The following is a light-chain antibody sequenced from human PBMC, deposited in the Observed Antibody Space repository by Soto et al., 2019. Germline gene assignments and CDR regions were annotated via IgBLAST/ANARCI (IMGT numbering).Light chain of an antibody. CDR3: TSFTSMTTLV. J-gene: IGLJ2*01. Sequence: QSALTQPASVSGSPGQSIAISCTGTDGDIGAYNYVSWYQQFPGKAPKLLIYEVSNRPSGVSARFSGSKSGNTASLTISGLRAEDEAVYHCTSFTSMTTLVFGGGTKLTVL. V-gene: IGLV2-14*01. CDR2: EVS. CDR1: DGDIGAYNY.